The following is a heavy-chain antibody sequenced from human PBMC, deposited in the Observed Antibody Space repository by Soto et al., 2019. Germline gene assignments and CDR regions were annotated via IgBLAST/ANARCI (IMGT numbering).Heavy chain of an antibody. Sequence: PSETLSLTCTVSGGSISSGGYYWSWIRQHPGKGLEWIGYIYYSGSTYYNPSLKSRVTISVDTSKNQFSLKLSSVTAADTAVYYCARDSMTTVTTWGFDYWGQGTLVTVSS. V-gene: IGHV4-31*03. CDR1: GGSISSGGYY. D-gene: IGHD4-17*01. J-gene: IGHJ4*02. CDR2: IYYSGST. CDR3: ARDSMTTVTTWGFDY.